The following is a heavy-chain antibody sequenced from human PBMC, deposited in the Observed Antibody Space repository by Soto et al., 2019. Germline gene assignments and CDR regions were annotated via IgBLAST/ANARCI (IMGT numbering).Heavy chain of an antibody. Sequence: GGSLRLSCATSGFTFSSYWMHWVRQAPGKGLVWVSRINNDGSDTSYADSVKGRFTISRDNARNTLYLQMNTLRAEDTAVYYCARSGYCSGGTCYGDLDYWGQGTLVTVSS. CDR2: INNDGSDT. D-gene: IGHD2-15*01. CDR1: GFTFSSYW. CDR3: ARSGYCSGGTCYGDLDY. J-gene: IGHJ4*02. V-gene: IGHV3-74*01.